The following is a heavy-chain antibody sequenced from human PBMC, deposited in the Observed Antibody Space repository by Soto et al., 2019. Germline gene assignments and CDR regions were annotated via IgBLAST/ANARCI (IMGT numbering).Heavy chain of an antibody. CDR1: GFTFSTYS. D-gene: IGHD3-22*01. V-gene: IGHV3-48*01. CDR3: ARSTYYYDSSGPPAY. J-gene: IGHJ4*02. CDR2: ISSSSSTI. Sequence: GGSLRLSCAASGFTFSTYSMNWVRQAPGKGLEWVSYISSSSSTIFYTDSVKGRFTVSRDNAKNSLYLQMNSLRAEDTAVYYCARSTYYYDSSGPPAYWGQGTLVT.